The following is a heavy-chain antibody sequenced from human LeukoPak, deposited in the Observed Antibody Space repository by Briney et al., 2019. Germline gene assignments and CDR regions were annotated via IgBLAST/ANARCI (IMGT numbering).Heavy chain of an antibody. CDR2: IKTKTDGGTT. CDR1: GFPFSNAW. V-gene: IGHV3-15*01. J-gene: IGHJ4*02. D-gene: IGHD3-10*01. CDR3: ATDRPWRGVY. Sequence: PGGSLRLSCAASGFPFSNAWMNWVRQAPGKGVEWVGRIKTKTDGGTTDYAAPVKGRFTISRDDLKNTLYLQMHSLKIEDTAVYYCATDRPWRGVYWGQGTLVTVSS.